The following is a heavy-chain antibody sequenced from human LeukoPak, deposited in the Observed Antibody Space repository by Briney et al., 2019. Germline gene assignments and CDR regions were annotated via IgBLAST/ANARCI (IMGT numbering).Heavy chain of an antibody. CDR3: AKDTSEDGSYYLADAFDI. CDR1: GFTFDDYA. J-gene: IGHJ3*02. D-gene: IGHD1-26*01. Sequence: PGRSLRLSCAASGFTFDDYAMHWVRQAPGKGLEGVSGISWNSGSIGYADSVKGRFTISRDNAKNSLYLQMNSLRAEDTALYYCAKDTSEDGSYYLADAFDIWGQGTMVTVSS. V-gene: IGHV3-9*01. CDR2: ISWNSGSI.